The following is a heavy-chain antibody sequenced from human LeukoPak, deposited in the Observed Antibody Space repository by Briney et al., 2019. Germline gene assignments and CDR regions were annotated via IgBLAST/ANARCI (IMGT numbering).Heavy chain of an antibody. CDR2: IRYDGSNK. Sequence: GGSLRLSCAASGFTFNSYGMHWVRQAPGKGLEWVAFIRYDGSNKYYADSVKGRFTISRDNSKNTLYLQMNSLRAEDTAVYYCAKDESSGWYGGVDYWGQGTLVTVSS. CDR3: AKDESSGWYGGVDY. CDR1: GFTFNSYG. J-gene: IGHJ4*02. V-gene: IGHV3-30*02. D-gene: IGHD6-19*01.